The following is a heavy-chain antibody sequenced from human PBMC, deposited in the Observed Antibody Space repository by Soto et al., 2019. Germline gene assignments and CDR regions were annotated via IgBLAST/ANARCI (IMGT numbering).Heavy chain of an antibody. Sequence: PGGSLRLSCAASGFTFSSYSMNWVRQAPGKGLEWVSSISSSSSYIYYADSVKGRFTISRDNAKNSLYLQMNSLRAEDTAVYYCAKDRMPIWVSYFDYWGQGTLVTVSS. CDR1: GFTFSSYS. V-gene: IGHV3-21*01. CDR3: AKDRMPIWVSYFDY. CDR2: ISSSSSYI. J-gene: IGHJ4*02. D-gene: IGHD2-2*01.